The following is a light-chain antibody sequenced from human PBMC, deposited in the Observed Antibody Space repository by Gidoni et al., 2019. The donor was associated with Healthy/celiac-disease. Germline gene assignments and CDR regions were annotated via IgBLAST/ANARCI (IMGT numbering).Light chain of an antibody. CDR2: DAS. CDR3: QQYDNLPRT. Sequence: DIQMTQSPSSLSASVGDRATITCQASQDISNYLNWYQQKPGKAPKLLIYDASNLETGVPSRFSGSGSGTDFTFAICNLQPEDITTYYCQQYDNLPRTFGGGTKVEIK. V-gene: IGKV1-33*01. CDR1: QDISNY. J-gene: IGKJ4*01.